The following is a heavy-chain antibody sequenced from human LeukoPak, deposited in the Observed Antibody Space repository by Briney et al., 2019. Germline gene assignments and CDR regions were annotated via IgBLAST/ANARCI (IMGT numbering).Heavy chain of an antibody. J-gene: IGHJ4*02. Sequence: SETLSLTCAVYGGSFSGYYWSWIRQPPGKGLEWIGEINHSGSTNYNPPLKSRVTISVDTSKNQFSLKLSSVTAADTAVYYCARGVPNFDYWGQGTLVTVSS. CDR3: ARGVPNFDY. V-gene: IGHV4-34*01. CDR1: GGSFSGYY. D-gene: IGHD1-1*01. CDR2: INHSGST.